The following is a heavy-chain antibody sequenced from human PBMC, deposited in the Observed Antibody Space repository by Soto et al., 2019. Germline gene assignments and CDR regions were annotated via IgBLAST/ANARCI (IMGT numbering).Heavy chain of an antibody. CDR2: ISYDGSNK. D-gene: IGHD4-17*01. CDR1: GFTFSSYG. Sequence: QVQLVESGGGVVQPGRSLRLSCAASGFTFSSYGMHWVRQATGKGLEWVAVISYDGSNKYYADSVKGRFTISRDNSKNTLYLQMNSLRAEDTAVYYCAKTWGPTVTTGSFDYWGQGTLVTVSS. CDR3: AKTWGPTVTTGSFDY. V-gene: IGHV3-30*18. J-gene: IGHJ4*02.